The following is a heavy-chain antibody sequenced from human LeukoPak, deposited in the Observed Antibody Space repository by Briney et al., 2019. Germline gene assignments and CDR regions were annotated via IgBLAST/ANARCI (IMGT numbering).Heavy chain of an antibody. V-gene: IGHV3-74*01. D-gene: IGHD4-17*01. CDR3: ARGDYGDYVEDYYYYMDV. Sequence: PGGSLRLSCAASGFTFSSYWMHWVRQAPGKGLVWVSRINSDGSSTSYADSVKGRFTISRDNAKNTLYLQMNSLRAEDTAVYYCARGDYGDYVEDYYYYMDVWGKGTTVTISS. CDR2: INSDGSST. CDR1: GFTFSSYW. J-gene: IGHJ6*03.